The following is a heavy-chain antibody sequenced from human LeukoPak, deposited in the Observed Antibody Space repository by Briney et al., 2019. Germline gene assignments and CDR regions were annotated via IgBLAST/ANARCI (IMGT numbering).Heavy chain of an antibody. Sequence: SETLSLTCTVSGGSISSYYWSWIRQPPGKGLEWIGYIYYSGSTNYNPSLKSRVAIPVDTSKNQFSLKLSSVTAADTAVYYCARKAVAGDLDYWGQGTLVTVSS. CDR3: ARKAVAGDLDY. V-gene: IGHV4-59*01. CDR2: IYYSGST. CDR1: GGSISSYY. J-gene: IGHJ4*02. D-gene: IGHD6-19*01.